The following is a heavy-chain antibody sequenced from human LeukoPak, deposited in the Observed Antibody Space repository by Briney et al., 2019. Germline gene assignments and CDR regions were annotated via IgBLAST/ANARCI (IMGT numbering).Heavy chain of an antibody. J-gene: IGHJ4*02. Sequence: GGSLRLSRAASGFTVSTNYMTWVRQAPGKGLEWVSVIYSGGSTYYADSVKGRFTISRDNSNNTLYLQMNSLRAEDTAVYYCARAGDYGSGSSKVFYWGQGTLVTVSS. CDR3: ARAGDYGSGSSKVFY. CDR1: GFTVSTNY. D-gene: IGHD3-10*01. CDR2: IYSGGST. V-gene: IGHV3-53*01.